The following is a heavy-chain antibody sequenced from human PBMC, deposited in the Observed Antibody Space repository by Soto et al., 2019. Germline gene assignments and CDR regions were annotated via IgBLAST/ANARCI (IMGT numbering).Heavy chain of an antibody. J-gene: IGHJ6*02. V-gene: IGHV6-1*01. CDR3: ARDKRVDCSSTSCYRQATVIPAYYYYYGMDV. Sequence: SQTLSLTCAMSGDSVSSNSAAWNWIRQSPSRGLEWLGRTYYRSKWYNDYAVSVKSRITINPDTSKNQFSLQLNSVTPEDTAVYYCARDKRVDCSSTSCYRQATVIPAYYYYYGMDVWGQGTTVTVSS. D-gene: IGHD2-2*02. CDR2: TYYRSKWYN. CDR1: GDSVSSNSAA.